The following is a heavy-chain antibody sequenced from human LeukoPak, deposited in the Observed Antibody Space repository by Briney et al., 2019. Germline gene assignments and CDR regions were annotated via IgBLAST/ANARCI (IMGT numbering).Heavy chain of an antibody. CDR3: ATDYYDSSGPVDF. Sequence: GGSLRLSCAASGFTFSSYGMHWVRQAPGKGLKWVAVIWYDGSNEYYADSVKGRFTISRDNSKNTLCLQMNSLRAEDTAVYYCATDYYDSSGPVDFWGQGTQVTVSS. J-gene: IGHJ4*02. CDR1: GFTFSSYG. V-gene: IGHV3-33*01. D-gene: IGHD3-22*01. CDR2: IWYDGSNE.